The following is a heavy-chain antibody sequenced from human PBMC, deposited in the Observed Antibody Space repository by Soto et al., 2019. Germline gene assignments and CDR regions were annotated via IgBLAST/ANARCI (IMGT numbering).Heavy chain of an antibody. D-gene: IGHD6-13*01. J-gene: IGHJ3*02. CDR3: ARPDIAAAGDDAFDI. Sequence: GESLKISCKGSGYSFTSYWICWVRQMPGKGLEWMGIIYPGDSDTRYSPSFQGQVTISADKSISTAYLQWSSLKASDTAMYYCARPDIAAAGDDAFDIWGQGTMVTVSS. V-gene: IGHV5-51*01. CDR1: GYSFTSYW. CDR2: IYPGDSDT.